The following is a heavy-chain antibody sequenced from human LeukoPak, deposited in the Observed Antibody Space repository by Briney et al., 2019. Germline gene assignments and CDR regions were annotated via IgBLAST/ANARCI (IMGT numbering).Heavy chain of an antibody. CDR3: ARDRYYYDSSGYSHRLDY. CDR1: DDSITMYY. CDR2: IYTSGST. Sequence: SETLSLTCTVSDDSITMYYWSWIRQPAGKGLEWIGRIYTSGSTNYNPSLKSRVTMSVDTSKNQFSLKLSSVTAADTAVYYCARDRYYYDSSGYSHRLDYWGQGTLVTVSS. V-gene: IGHV4-4*07. D-gene: IGHD3-22*01. J-gene: IGHJ4*02.